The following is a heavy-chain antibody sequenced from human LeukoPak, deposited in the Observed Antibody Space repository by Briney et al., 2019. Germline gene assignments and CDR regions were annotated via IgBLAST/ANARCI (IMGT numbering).Heavy chain of an antibody. CDR1: GLTFSNAW. CDR3: TSGPIVAGEGFDY. CDR2: IKSKAAGGTT. V-gene: IGHV3-15*01. J-gene: IGHJ4*02. Sequence: GGTLRLSCAASGLTFSNAWMNGVRPAPGQGLEWVGRIKSKAAGGTTDYAAPVKGRFTISSDYSKDTLYLQMNSMKAEDTAVYYCTSGPIVAGEGFDYWGQGTLVTVSS. D-gene: IGHD5-12*01.